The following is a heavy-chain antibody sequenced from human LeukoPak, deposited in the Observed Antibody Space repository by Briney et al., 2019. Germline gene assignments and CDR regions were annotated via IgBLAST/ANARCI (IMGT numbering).Heavy chain of an antibody. CDR3: ARSVEMATIANY. J-gene: IGHJ4*02. CDR2: INPNSGGT. V-gene: IGHV1-2*02. D-gene: IGHD5-24*01. CDR1: GYTFTGYY. Sequence: ASVKVSCKASGYTFTGYYMHWVRQAPGQGLEWIGWINPNSGGTNYAQKFQGRVTMTRDTSISTAYMELSRLRSDDTAVYYCARSVEMATIANYWGQGTLVTVSS.